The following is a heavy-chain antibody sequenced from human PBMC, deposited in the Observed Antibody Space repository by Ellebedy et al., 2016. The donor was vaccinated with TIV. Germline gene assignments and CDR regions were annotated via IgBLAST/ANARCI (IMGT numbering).Heavy chain of an antibody. V-gene: IGHV1-8*02. CDR1: GYTFTDYY. CDR3: AREYYYDSSGYYVY. D-gene: IGHD3-22*01. J-gene: IGHJ4*02. Sequence: ASVKVSXXASGYTFTDYYMHWVRQAPGQGLEWMGWINPNSGSTGYAQKFQGRVTMTRNTSISTAYMELSSLRSEDTAVYYCAREYYYDSSGYYVYWGQGTLVTVSS. CDR2: INPNSGST.